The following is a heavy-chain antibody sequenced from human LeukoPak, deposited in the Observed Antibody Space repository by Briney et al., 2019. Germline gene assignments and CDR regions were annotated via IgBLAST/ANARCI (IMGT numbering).Heavy chain of an antibody. J-gene: IGHJ3*02. V-gene: IGHV4-39*01. CDR3: ATPTGVRLLDAFDI. D-gene: IGHD4/OR15-4a*01. Sequence: SETLSLTCTVSGGSISSSSYYWGWIRQPPGKGLEWIGSICYSGSTYYNPSLKSRVTISVDTSKNQFSLKLSSVTAADTAVYYCATPTGVRLLDAFDIWGQGTMVTVSS. CDR2: ICYSGST. CDR1: GGSISSSSYY.